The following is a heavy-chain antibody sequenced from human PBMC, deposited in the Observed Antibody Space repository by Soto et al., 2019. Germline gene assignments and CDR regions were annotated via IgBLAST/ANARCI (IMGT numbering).Heavy chain of an antibody. CDR2: IYHSGRT. V-gene: IGHV4-38-2*01. CDR3: ATTSGSLTY. Sequence: SETLSLTCAVSGYSISSGYYWGWIRQPPGKGLEWIGSIYHSGRTYYNPSLKSRLTISLDTSKNQFSLKLTSVTAADTALYFCATTSGSLTYWGQGTMVTVYS. J-gene: IGHJ4*02. D-gene: IGHD1-26*01. CDR1: GYSISSGYY.